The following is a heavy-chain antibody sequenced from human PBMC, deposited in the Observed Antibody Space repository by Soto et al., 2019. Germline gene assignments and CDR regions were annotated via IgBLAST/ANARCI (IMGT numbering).Heavy chain of an antibody. V-gene: IGHV3-30-3*01. CDR3: ARDREVAAASLSYYSYGMDV. CDR1: GFTFSSYA. J-gene: IGHJ6*02. CDR2: ISYDGSNK. D-gene: IGHD6-13*01. Sequence: GSLRLSCAASGFTFSSYAMHWVRQAPGKGLEGVAVISYDGSNKYYADSVKGRFTISRDNSKNTLYLQMNSLRAEDTAVYYCARDREVAAASLSYYSYGMDVWGQGTTVTVSS.